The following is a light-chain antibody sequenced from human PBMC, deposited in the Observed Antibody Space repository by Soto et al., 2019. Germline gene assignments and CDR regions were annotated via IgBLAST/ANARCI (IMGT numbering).Light chain of an antibody. Sequence: QSALTQPPSASGSPGQSVTISCTGTSSDVGDYNYVSWYQQHPGKAPKLMIYEVSKRPSGVPDRFSGSKSGNTASLTVSGLQAEDEADYYCSSYAGSNIVVFGRGTQLTVL. J-gene: IGLJ2*01. CDR1: SSDVGDYNY. CDR3: SSYAGSNIVV. CDR2: EVS. V-gene: IGLV2-8*01.